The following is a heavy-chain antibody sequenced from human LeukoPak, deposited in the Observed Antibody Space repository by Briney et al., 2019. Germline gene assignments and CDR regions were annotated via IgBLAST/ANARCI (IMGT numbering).Heavy chain of an antibody. D-gene: IGHD2-15*01. CDR2: SYTRGST. J-gene: IGHJ4*02. CDR1: GGSISSYY. V-gene: IGHV4-4*07. Sequence: SETLSLTCTVSGGSISSYYWSWLRQPAGKGLEWIGRSYTRGSTTYYPSLKSRVTMSVDTSKNQFSLKLSSVTAADTAVYYCARGGIRYCSGGSCYSSYYFDYWGQGTLVTVSS. CDR3: ARGGIRYCSGGSCYSSYYFDY.